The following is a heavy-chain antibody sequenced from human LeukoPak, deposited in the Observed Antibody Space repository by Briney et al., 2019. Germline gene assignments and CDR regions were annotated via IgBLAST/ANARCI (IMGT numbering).Heavy chain of an antibody. CDR3: ARDELRYYYYGMDV. D-gene: IGHD3-10*01. V-gene: IGHV1-18*01. CDR2: ISAYNGNT. Sequence: ASVKVSCKASGGTFTSYAISWVRQAPGQGLEWMGWISAYNGNTNYAQKLQGRVTMTTDTSTSTAYMELRSLRSDDTAVYYCARDELRYYYYGMDVWGQGTTVTVSS. J-gene: IGHJ6*02. CDR1: GGTFTSYA.